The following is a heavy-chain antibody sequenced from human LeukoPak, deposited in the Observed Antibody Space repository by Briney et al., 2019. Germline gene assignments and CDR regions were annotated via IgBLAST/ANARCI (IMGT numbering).Heavy chain of an antibody. D-gene: IGHD3-10*01. V-gene: IGHV4-34*01. CDR2: INHSGST. CDR1: GGSFSGYY. Sequence: SETLSLTCAVYGGSFSGYYWSWIRQPPGKGLEWLGEINHSGSTNYNPSLKSRVTISVDTSKNQFSLKLSSVTAADTAVYYCARVPRITMVRGVTNYYYYYGMDVWGKGTTVTVSS. CDR3: ARVPRITMVRGVTNYYYYYGMDV. J-gene: IGHJ6*04.